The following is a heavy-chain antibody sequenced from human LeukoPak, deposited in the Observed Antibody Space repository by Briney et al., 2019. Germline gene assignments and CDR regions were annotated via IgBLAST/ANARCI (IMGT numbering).Heavy chain of an antibody. V-gene: IGHV3-53*01. CDR2: IYSGGST. Sequence: GTSLRLSCAASGFTVSSNYMSWVRQAPGKGLEWVSVIYSGGSTYYADSVKGRFTISRDNSKNTLYLQMNSLRAEDTAVYYCARDWGATTEGAFDIWGQGTMVTVSS. J-gene: IGHJ3*02. CDR1: GFTVSSNY. D-gene: IGHD1-26*01. CDR3: ARDWGATTEGAFDI.